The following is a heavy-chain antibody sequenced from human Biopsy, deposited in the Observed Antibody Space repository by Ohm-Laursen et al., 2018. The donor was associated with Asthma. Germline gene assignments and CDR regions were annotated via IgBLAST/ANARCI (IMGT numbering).Heavy chain of an antibody. Sequence: SVKVSCKASGYTFTDYSIHWVRQAPGQGFEWMGRINPNSGNTHYAHKFRGWVTMTRDTSISTAYLVLSGLKSHDTAVYYCARAPYSDAIDSWGQGTLVAVSS. CDR1: GYTFTDYS. CDR2: INPNSGNT. J-gene: IGHJ4*02. D-gene: IGHD1-26*01. CDR3: ARAPYSDAIDS. V-gene: IGHV1-2*04.